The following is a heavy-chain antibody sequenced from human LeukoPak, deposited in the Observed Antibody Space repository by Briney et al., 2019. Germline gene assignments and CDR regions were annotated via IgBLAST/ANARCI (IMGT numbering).Heavy chain of an antibody. CDR1: GFTFSSYE. CDR3: AELGITMIGGV. CDR2: ISSSGSTI. J-gene: IGHJ6*04. V-gene: IGHV3-48*03. Sequence: GSLRLSCAASGFTFSSYEMNWVRQAPGQGLEWVSYISSSGSTIYYAVSVKGRFTISRDNAKDSLYLQMNSLRAEDTAVYYCAELGITMIGGVWGKGTTVTISS. D-gene: IGHD3-10*02.